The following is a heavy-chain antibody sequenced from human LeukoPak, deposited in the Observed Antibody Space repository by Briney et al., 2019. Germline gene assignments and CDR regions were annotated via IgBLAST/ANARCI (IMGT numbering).Heavy chain of an antibody. D-gene: IGHD1-26*01. CDR1: GFTFSDYY. Sequence: PGGPLRLSCAASGFTFSDYYMSWIRQAPGKGLEWISYISSSGSSIQYADSVRGRFTISRDNAKTSLYLQMNSLRAEDTSVYYCARSAQWELPDYWGQGTLVTVSS. V-gene: IGHV3-11*04. CDR3: ARSAQWELPDY. CDR2: ISSSGSSI. J-gene: IGHJ4*02.